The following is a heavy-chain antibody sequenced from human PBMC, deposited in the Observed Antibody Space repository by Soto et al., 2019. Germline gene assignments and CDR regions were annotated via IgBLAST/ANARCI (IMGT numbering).Heavy chain of an antibody. CDR2: IYYSGST. CDR3: ARGGDVDENYDSSGMYYFDY. D-gene: IGHD3-22*01. J-gene: IGHJ4*02. V-gene: IGHV4-31*03. Sequence: PSETLSLTCTVSGGSISSGGYYWSWIRQHPGKGLEWIGYIYYSGSTYYNPSLKSRVTISVDTSKNQFSLKLSSVTAADTAVYYCARGGDVDENYDSSGMYYFDYWGQGTLVTVSS. CDR1: GGSISSGGYY.